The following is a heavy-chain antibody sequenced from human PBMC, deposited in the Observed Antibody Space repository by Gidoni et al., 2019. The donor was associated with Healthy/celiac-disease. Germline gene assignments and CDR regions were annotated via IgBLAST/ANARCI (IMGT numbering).Heavy chain of an antibody. CDR1: GYSFTSYW. J-gene: IGHJ3*02. CDR3: ARSIGYCSSTSCYTAASDAFDI. V-gene: IGHV5-51*01. D-gene: IGHD2-2*02. Sequence: EVQLVQSGAAVKKPGESLKISCKGSGYSFTSYWIGWVRQMPGKGLEWRGIIYPGDSDTRYSPSFQGQVTISADKSISTAYLQWSSLKASDTAMYYCARSIGYCSSTSCYTAASDAFDIWGQGTMVTVSS. CDR2: IYPGDSDT.